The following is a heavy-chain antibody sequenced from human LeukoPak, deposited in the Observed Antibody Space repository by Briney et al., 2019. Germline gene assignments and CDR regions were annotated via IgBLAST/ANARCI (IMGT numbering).Heavy chain of an antibody. D-gene: IGHD5-12*01. Sequence: SETLSLTCAVYTGSFSSHYWSWVRQPPGKGLEWIGEIYHLGTTAYNPSLKSRVTMSIDTAKNQFSLKLTSVTAADTAVYYCARGPSGYHNTGGQGTLVTVSS. V-gene: IGHV4-34*01. J-gene: IGHJ4*02. CDR1: TGSFSSHY. CDR3: ARGPSGYHNT. CDR2: IYHLGTT.